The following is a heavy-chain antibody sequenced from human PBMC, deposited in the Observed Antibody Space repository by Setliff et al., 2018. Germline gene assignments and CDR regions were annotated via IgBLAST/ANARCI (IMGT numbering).Heavy chain of an antibody. J-gene: IGHJ4*02. CDR2: LYRGGFT. CDR3: ARCSSWHGHYPHFNY. D-gene: IGHD6-13*01. V-gene: IGHV3-53*01. Sequence: PGGSLRLSCAASGFTVSTHYMAWVRQAPGKGLEWVSLLYRGGFTFYADSVEGRFTISRNSSENTVYLQMSNLRAEDTAIYYCARCSSWHGHYPHFNYWGQGTLVTVSS. CDR1: GFTVSTHY.